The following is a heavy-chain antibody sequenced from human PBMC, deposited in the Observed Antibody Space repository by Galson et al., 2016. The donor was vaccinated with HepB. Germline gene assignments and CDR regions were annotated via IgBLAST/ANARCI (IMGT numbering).Heavy chain of an antibody. CDR1: GFTFSDYY. D-gene: IGHD6-19*01. Sequence: SLRLSCAASGFTFSDYYMTWIRQAPGKGLEWVSYISSSGSLIFYADTVKGRFTISRNNAKKSLFLQMNSLRAEDKAVYYVARVRGSSGYFDYWGQGTLVTVSS. J-gene: IGHJ4*02. CDR3: ARVRGSSGYFDY. V-gene: IGHV3-11*01. CDR2: ISSSGSLI.